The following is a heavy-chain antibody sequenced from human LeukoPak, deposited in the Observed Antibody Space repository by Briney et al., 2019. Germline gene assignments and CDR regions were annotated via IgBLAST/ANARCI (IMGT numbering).Heavy chain of an antibody. Sequence: GGSLRLSCAASGFTFSSYGMHWVRQPPGKGLEWVAFIRYDGSEEYYADSVKGRFTISRDSSKNTLYLQMTSLRAEDTAVYYCAKAVVIVPTATPFDYWGQGTLVTVSS. D-gene: IGHD2-2*01. CDR3: AKAVVIVPTATPFDY. J-gene: IGHJ4*02. V-gene: IGHV3-30*02. CDR1: GFTFSSYG. CDR2: IRYDGSEE.